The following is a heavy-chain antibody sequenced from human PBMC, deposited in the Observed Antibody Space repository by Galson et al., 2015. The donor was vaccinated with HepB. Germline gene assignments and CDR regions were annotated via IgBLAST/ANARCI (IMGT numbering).Heavy chain of an antibody. Sequence: SVKVSCKASGGTFSSYAISWVRQAPGQGLEWMGGIIPIFGTANYAQKFQGRVTITADESTSTAYMELSSLRSEDTAVYYCARSFGVDINYYYYYGMDVWGQGTTVTVSS. D-gene: IGHD3-3*01. V-gene: IGHV1-69*13. CDR3: ARSFGVDINYYYYYGMDV. CDR1: GGTFSSYA. CDR2: IIPIFGTA. J-gene: IGHJ6*02.